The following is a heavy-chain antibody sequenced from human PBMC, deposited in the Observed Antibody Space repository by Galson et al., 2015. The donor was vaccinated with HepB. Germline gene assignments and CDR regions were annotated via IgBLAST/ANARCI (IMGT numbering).Heavy chain of an antibody. CDR1: GFTFSSYG. V-gene: IGHV3-33*01. Sequence: SLRLSCAASGFTFSSYGMHWVRQAPGKGLEWVAVIWYDGSNKYYADSVKGRFTISRDNSKNTLYLQMNSLRAEDTAVYYCARDSTAYYDFWSGYYPDYWGQGTLVTVSS. J-gene: IGHJ4*02. CDR2: IWYDGSNK. CDR3: ARDSTAYYDFWSGYYPDY. D-gene: IGHD3-3*01.